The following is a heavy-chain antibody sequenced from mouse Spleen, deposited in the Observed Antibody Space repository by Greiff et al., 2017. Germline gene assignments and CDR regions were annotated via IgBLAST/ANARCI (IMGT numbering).Heavy chain of an antibody. J-gene: IGHJ3*01. CDR3: ARVENWEGLAWFAY. CDR2: ISSGGGST. D-gene: IGHD4-1*01. CDR1: GFTFSSYY. Sequence: EVQVVESGGGLVKRGGSLKLSCAASGFTFSSYYMSWVRQTPEKRLEWVATISSGGGSTYYPDSVKGRFTISRDNAKNTLYLQMSSLNSEDTAVYYCARVENWEGLAWFAYWGQGTLVTVSA. V-gene: IGHV5-12-1*01.